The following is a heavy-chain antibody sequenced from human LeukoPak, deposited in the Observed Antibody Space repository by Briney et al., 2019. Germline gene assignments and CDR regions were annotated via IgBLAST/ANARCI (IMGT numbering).Heavy chain of an antibody. Sequence: GGSLRLSCAASGFTFSSYWMSWVRQAPGKGLEWVANIKQDGSEKYYVDSVKGRFTISRDNAKNSLYLQMNSLRAEDTAVYYCNYYYDSSGYYYGVYWGQGTLVTVSS. V-gene: IGHV3-7*01. CDR3: NYYYDSSGYYYGVY. J-gene: IGHJ4*02. CDR1: GFTFSSYW. CDR2: IKQDGSEK. D-gene: IGHD3-22*01.